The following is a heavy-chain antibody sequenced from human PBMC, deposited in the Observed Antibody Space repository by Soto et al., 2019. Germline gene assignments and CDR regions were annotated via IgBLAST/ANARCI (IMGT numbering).Heavy chain of an antibody. D-gene: IGHD6-13*01. J-gene: IGHJ3*02. Sequence: GESLKISCKGSGYSFTSYWIGWVRQMPGKGLEWMGIIYPGDSDTRYSPSFQGQVTISADKSISTAYLQWSSLKASDTAMYYCARLRIPAAGFDAFDIWGQGTMVTVSS. CDR2: IYPGDSDT. CDR1: GYSFTSYW. V-gene: IGHV5-51*01. CDR3: ARLRIPAAGFDAFDI.